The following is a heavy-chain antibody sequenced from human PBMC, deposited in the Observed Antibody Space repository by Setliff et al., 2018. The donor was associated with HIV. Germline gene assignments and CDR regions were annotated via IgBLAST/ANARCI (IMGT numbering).Heavy chain of an antibody. CDR1: GGSFSGYY. J-gene: IGHJ3*02. CDR2: IYTSGST. V-gene: IGHV4-59*10. CDR3: ARSFTYNFWSGLAGDAFDI. D-gene: IGHD3-3*01. Sequence: SETLSLTCAVYGGSFSGYYWSWIRKPAGKGLEWIGRIYTSGSTNYTPSLKSRVTLSVDTSKNQFSLKLSSVTAADTAVYYCARSFTYNFWSGLAGDAFDIWGQGTMVTVSS.